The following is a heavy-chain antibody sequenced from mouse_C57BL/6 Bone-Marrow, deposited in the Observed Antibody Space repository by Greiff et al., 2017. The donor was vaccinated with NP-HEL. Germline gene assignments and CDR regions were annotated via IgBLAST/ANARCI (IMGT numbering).Heavy chain of an antibody. J-gene: IGHJ3*01. CDR1: GYTFTSYW. D-gene: IGHD2-4*01. CDR2: IHPSDSDT. V-gene: IGHV1-74*01. CDR3: AIEDYDYDVFAY. Sequence: QVQLQQPGAELVKPGASVKVSCKASGYTFTSYWMHWVKQRPGQGLEWIGRIHPSDSDTNYNQKFKGKATLTVDKSSSTAYMQLSSLTSEDSAVYYCAIEDYDYDVFAYWGQGTLVTVSA.